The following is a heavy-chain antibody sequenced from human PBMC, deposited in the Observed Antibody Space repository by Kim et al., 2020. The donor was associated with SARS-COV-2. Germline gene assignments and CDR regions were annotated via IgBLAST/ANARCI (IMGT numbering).Heavy chain of an antibody. CDR3: ARAKYYYDSSGPNSEASFDY. V-gene: IGHV7-4-1*02. CDR1: GYTFTKFA. D-gene: IGHD3-22*01. Sequence: ASVKVSCKASGYTFTKFAINWVRQAPGQGLEWMGWINVKSGNPTYAQGFRGRFVFSLDTAVSTAYLQISSLEAEDTALYYCARAKYYYDSSGPNSEASFDYWGRGALVTVSS. J-gene: IGHJ4*02. CDR2: INVKSGNP.